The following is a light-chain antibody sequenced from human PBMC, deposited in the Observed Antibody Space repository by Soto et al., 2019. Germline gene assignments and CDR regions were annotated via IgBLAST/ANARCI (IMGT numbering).Light chain of an antibody. CDR1: QSVANNH. Sequence: EAVLTQSPGTLSLSAGERATLSCRASQSVANNHLAWYQQQPGQAPRLLFYDASTRAAGIPDRFSGSGSGTDFTLTISRLEPEDFGVYFCHHYTRSPIFTFGPGTTVD. V-gene: IGKV3-20*01. CDR3: HHYTRSPIFT. CDR2: DAS. J-gene: IGKJ3*01.